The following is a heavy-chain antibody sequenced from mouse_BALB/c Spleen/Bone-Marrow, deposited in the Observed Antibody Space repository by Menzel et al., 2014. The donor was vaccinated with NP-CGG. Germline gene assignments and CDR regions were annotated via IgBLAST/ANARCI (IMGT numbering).Heavy chain of an antibody. CDR1: GYSITSDYA. V-gene: IGHV3-2*02. CDR3: AREGDYYGSSFDY. D-gene: IGHD1-1*01. J-gene: IGHJ2*01. Sequence: VQLQQSGPGLVKPSQSLSLPCTVTGYSITSDYAWNWIRQFPGNKLEWMGYISYSGSTSYNPSLKSRISITRDTSKNQFFLQLNSVTTEDTATYYCAREGDYYGSSFDYWGQGTTLTVSS. CDR2: ISYSGST.